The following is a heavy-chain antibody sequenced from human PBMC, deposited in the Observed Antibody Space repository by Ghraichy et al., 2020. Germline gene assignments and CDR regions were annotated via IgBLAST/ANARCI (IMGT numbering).Heavy chain of an antibody. CDR3: ARHGAYRFDY. V-gene: IGHV4-39*01. CDR1: GGSISSSSYY. Sequence: SETLSLTCTVSGGSISSSSYYWGWLRQPPGKGLEWIGSFYYSGDTYYNPSLKSRLTVSVDTSKNQLSLKLTSVTAADAAVYYCARHGAYRFDYWGQGTLVTVSS. J-gene: IGHJ4*02. CDR2: FYYSGDT. D-gene: IGHD5-18*01.